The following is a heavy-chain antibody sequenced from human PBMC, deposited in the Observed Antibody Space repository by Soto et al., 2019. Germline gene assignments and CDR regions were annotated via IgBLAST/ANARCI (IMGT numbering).Heavy chain of an antibody. J-gene: IGHJ3*02. Sequence: PGESLKISCKGSGYSFTSYWISWVRQMPGKGLEWMGRIDPSDSYTNYSPSFQGHVTISADKSISTAYLQWSSLKASDTAMYYCARSLPIPYYYDSSGSRAFDIWGQGTMVTVSS. D-gene: IGHD3-22*01. V-gene: IGHV5-10-1*01. CDR2: IDPSDSYT. CDR3: ARSLPIPYYYDSSGSRAFDI. CDR1: GYSFTSYW.